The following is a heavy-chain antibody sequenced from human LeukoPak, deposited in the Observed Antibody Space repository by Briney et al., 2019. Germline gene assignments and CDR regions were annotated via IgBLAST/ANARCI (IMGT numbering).Heavy chain of an antibody. D-gene: IGHD4-23*01. CDR1: GDSISNTNYY. CDR2: IYYSGSS. Sequence: PSETLSLTCTVSGDSISNTNYYWGWIRQPPGKRLEWIGSIYYSGSSYYNPSLKSRVTISVDTSKNQFSLNLTSVTATDTAVYYCAADGARWYWGQGTPVTVSS. J-gene: IGHJ4*02. V-gene: IGHV4-39*01. CDR3: AADGARWY.